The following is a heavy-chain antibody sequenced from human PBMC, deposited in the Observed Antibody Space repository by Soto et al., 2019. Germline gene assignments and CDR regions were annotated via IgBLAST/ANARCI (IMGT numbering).Heavy chain of an antibody. V-gene: IGHV4-59*01. J-gene: IGHJ4*02. D-gene: IGHD1-20*01. CDR2: IHYSGST. CDR1: GGSINGYY. Sequence: SETLSLTCSVSGGSINGYYWSWIRQPPGKGLEWIGYIHYSGSTNYNPSLTSRVTISLETSKNQLSLKLSSVTAADTAVYYCARHMYNWNYFDYWGQGTLVTV. CDR3: ARHMYNWNYFDY.